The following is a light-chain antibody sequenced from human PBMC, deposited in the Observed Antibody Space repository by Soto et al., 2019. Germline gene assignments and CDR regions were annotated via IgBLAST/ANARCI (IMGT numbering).Light chain of an antibody. Sequence: EIVLTQSPATLSVSPGEEAILSCRASQSVPSDSLAWYQHKPGQAPRLLIYATSKKATGVPARFGGSGTGTDGTQSVNTVEPEDFAVYYCQHYDIATRTFGQGTNLEVK. CDR2: ATS. V-gene: IGKV3-20*01. CDR3: QHYDIATRT. CDR1: QSVPSDS. J-gene: IGKJ1*01.